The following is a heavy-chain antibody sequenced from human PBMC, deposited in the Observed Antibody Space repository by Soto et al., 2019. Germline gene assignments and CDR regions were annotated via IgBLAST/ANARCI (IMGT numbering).Heavy chain of an antibody. D-gene: IGHD2-15*01. CDR1: GYSFTSYC. V-gene: IGHV1-18*04. CDR2: ISPSNGDT. CDR3: ARVVVADTNWFDP. Sequence: SVKVSCKASGYSFTSYCITWVRQAPGQGLEWMGWISPSNGDTNYAQKFQGRVTMTRDTSTSTIYMELRSLRSDDTAFYYCARVVVADTNWFDPWGQGTLVTVSS. J-gene: IGHJ5*02.